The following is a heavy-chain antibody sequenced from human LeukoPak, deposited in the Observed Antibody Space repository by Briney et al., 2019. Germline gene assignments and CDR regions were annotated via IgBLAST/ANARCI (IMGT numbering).Heavy chain of an antibody. J-gene: IGHJ4*02. CDR2: ISSSSSYI. Sequence: GGSLRLSCAASGFTFSSYSMNWVRQAPGKGLEWVSSISSSSSYIYYAYSVKGRFTISGDNAKKSLYLQMNSLRAEDTAVSYCARSYSSPNFDYWGQGTLVTVSS. V-gene: IGHV3-21*01. CDR3: ARSYSSPNFDY. CDR1: GFTFSSYS. D-gene: IGHD2-2*01.